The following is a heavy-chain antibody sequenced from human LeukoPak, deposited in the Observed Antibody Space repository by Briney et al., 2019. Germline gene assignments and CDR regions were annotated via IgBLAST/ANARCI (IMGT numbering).Heavy chain of an antibody. D-gene: IGHD2-2*02. CDR1: GYTFTGYY. CDR2: INPNSGDT. Sequence: ASVKVSCKASGYTFTGYYMHWVRQAPGQGLECMGWINPNSGDTYYAQKFQGRVTMTRDTSISTAYMELSRLTSDDTAVYYCARNAYCSSTSCYILSGWFDPWGQGTLVTVSS. V-gene: IGHV1-2*02. CDR3: ARNAYCSSTSCYILSGWFDP. J-gene: IGHJ5*02.